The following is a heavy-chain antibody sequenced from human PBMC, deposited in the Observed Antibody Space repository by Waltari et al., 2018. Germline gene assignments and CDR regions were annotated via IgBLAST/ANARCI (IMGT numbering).Heavy chain of an antibody. CDR1: GAPIDSNY. Sequence: EVYLEQSGVGLVQPGGSLTLSFPASGAPIDSNYLNWLRQAPGKGLQWISVIFADGTTHYADSVRGRFAISRDTSENTLYLHLSDLRPDDSAFYYCARAGHPNSWGQGALVTVSS. D-gene: IGHD1-1*01. CDR2: IFADGTT. V-gene: IGHV3-66*02. CDR3: ARAGHPNS. J-gene: IGHJ1*01.